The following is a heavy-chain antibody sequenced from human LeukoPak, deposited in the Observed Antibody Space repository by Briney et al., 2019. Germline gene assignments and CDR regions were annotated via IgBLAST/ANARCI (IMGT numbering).Heavy chain of an antibody. CDR3: ARDPPGGFDY. J-gene: IGHJ4*02. Sequence: ASVKVSCKASGFTLTDYYMYWVRQAPGQGLEWMGWINPNTGATNSAQKFQGRVTVTRDTSTSTVYMELSRLRSDDTAVYCCARDPPGGFDYWGQGTLVTVSS. CDR1: GFTLTDYY. CDR2: INPNTGAT. D-gene: IGHD1-26*01. V-gene: IGHV1-2*02.